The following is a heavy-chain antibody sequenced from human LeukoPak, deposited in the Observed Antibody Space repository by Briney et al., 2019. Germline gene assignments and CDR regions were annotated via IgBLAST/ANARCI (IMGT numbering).Heavy chain of an antibody. CDR3: AGGTGTGY. J-gene: IGHJ1*01. V-gene: IGHV3-7*04. CDR2: IRQDGSDG. Sequence: GGSLRLSCAASGFTFRNYWMYWVRQAPGKGLEWVANIRQDGSDGFYADSVKGRFTISADNAKNSLFLQMNTLRAEDTAVYYCAGGTGTGYWGQGTLVTVSS. CDR1: GFTFRNYW. D-gene: IGHD1-1*01.